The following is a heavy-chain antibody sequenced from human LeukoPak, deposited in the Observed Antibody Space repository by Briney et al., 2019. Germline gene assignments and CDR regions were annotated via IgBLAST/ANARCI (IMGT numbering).Heavy chain of an antibody. V-gene: IGHV3-23*05. Sequence: TGGSLRLSCAASGFTFSSYAMGWVRQAPGKGLEWVSAIDKDKGGTITNYADSVKGRFTISRDNSQNTLYLQMNSLRAEDTAVYYCAKGTNCGGDCYFLFDNWGQGILVTVSS. J-gene: IGHJ4*02. CDR2: IDKDKGGTIT. D-gene: IGHD2-21*02. CDR3: AKGTNCGGDCYFLFDN. CDR1: GFTFSSYA.